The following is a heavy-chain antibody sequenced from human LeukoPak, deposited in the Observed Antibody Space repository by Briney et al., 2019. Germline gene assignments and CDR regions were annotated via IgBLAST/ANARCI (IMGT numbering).Heavy chain of an antibody. J-gene: IGHJ4*02. CDR1: GYTFTSYA. V-gene: IGHV1-18*01. CDR2: ISAYNGNT. D-gene: IGHD6-19*01. CDR3: ARSPLLIAVAAFDY. Sequence: ASVKVSCKASGYTFTSYAMNWVRQAPGQGLEWMGWISAYNGNTNYAQKLQGRVTMTTDTSTSTAYMELRSLRSDDTAVYYCARSPLLIAVAAFDYWGQGTLVTVSS.